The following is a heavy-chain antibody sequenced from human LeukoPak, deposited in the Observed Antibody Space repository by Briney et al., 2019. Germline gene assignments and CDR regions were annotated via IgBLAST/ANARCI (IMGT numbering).Heavy chain of an antibody. J-gene: IGHJ4*02. V-gene: IGHV3-30*04. Sequence: PGGSLRLSCAASGFTFSSYAMHWVRQAPGKGLEWVAVISYDGSNKYYADSVKGRFPISRDNSKNTLYLQMNSLRAEDTAVYYCASISPPELAGISAYWGQGTLVTVSS. CDR3: ASISPPELAGISAY. CDR1: GFTFSSYA. D-gene: IGHD6-19*01. CDR2: ISYDGSNK.